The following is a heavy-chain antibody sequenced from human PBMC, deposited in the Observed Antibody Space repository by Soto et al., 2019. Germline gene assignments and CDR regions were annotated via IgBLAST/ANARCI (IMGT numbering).Heavy chain of an antibody. CDR2: ISGSGGST. V-gene: IGHV3-23*01. J-gene: IGHJ4*02. Sequence: EVQLLESGGGLVQPGGSLRLSCAACGFSFSSYAMSWIRQAPGKGLEWVSAISGSGGSTYYADSVKGRFTISRDNSKNTLYLQMNSLRAEDTAVYYCAKSGPKYYYDSSGQPYYFDYWGQGTLVTVSS. D-gene: IGHD3-22*01. CDR3: AKSGPKYYYDSSGQPYYFDY. CDR1: GFSFSSYA.